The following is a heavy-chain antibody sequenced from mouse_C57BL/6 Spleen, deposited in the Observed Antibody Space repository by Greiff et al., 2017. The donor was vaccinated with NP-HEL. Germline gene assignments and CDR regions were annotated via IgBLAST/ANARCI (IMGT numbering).Heavy chain of an antibody. V-gene: IGHV1-80*01. D-gene: IGHD2-4*01. CDR1: GYAFSSYW. CDR3: ARGRYDYEGFAY. CDR2: IYPGDGDT. J-gene: IGHJ3*01. Sequence: QVQLKQSGAELVKPGASVKISCKASGYAFSSYWMNWVKQRPGKGLEWIGQIYPGDGDTNYNGKFKGKATLTADKSSSTAYMQLSSLTSEDSAVYFCARGRYDYEGFAYWGQGTLVTVSA.